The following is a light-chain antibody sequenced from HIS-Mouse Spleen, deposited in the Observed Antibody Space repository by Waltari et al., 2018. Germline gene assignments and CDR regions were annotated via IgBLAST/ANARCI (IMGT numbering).Light chain of an antibody. V-gene: IGLV2-14*03. J-gene: IGLJ2*01. CDR1: SSDVGGYNY. CDR3: SSYTSSSTEV. CDR2: DVS. Sequence: QSALTQPASVSGSPGQSITISCTGTSSDVGGYNYVSWYQQPPGKAPKLMIYDVSNQPSGVSNRFSGSKSGNTASLTISGLQAEDEADYYCSSYTSSSTEVFGGGTKLTVL.